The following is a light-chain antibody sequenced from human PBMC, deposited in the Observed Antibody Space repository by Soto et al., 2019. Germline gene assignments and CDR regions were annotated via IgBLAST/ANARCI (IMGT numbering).Light chain of an antibody. V-gene: IGKV3-15*01. CDR1: ESVSRN. CDR2: DAS. CDR3: QQRSNWPSIT. J-gene: IGKJ5*01. Sequence: EVVMTQSPATLSVSPGERATLSCRASESVSRNLAWYQQKPGQAPRLLIYDASTRATGIPDRFSGGGSGTEFTLTISSLEPEDFAVYYCQQRSNWPSITFGQGTRLEI.